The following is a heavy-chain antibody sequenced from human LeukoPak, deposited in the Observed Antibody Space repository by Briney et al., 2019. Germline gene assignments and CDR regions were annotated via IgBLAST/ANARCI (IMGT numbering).Heavy chain of an antibody. J-gene: IGHJ4*02. CDR1: GFTFSSYE. CDR3: AKDIGGSGAY. D-gene: IGHD3-16*01. Sequence: GGSLRLSCAVSGFTFSSYEINGVRQAPGKGLEWVSVVGGSGGDTYYADSVKGRFTISRDNSKNTVYLQMNSLRAEDTAIYYCAKDIGGSGAYWGQGTRVTVSS. V-gene: IGHV3-23*01. CDR2: VGGSGGDT.